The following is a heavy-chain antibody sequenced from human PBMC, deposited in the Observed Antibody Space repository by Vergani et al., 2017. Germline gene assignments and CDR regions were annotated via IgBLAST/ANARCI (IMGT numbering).Heavy chain of an antibody. J-gene: IGHJ4*02. CDR1: GFTFSSYG. Sequence: VQLVESGGGVVQPGGSLRLSCAASGFTFSSYGMHWVRQAPGKGLEWVSAISGSGGSTYYADSVKGRFTISRDNSKNTLYLQMNSLRAEDTAVYYCARVRGSGTFDYWGQGTLVTVSS. CDR3: ARVRGSGTFDY. V-gene: IGHV3-23*04. CDR2: ISGSGGST. D-gene: IGHD3-10*01.